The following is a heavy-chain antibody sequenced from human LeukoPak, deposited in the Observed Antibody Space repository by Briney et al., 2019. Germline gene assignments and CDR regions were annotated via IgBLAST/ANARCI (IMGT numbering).Heavy chain of an antibody. Sequence: GGSLRLSCAASGFTFSSYSMNWVRQAPGKGLEWVSSISSSSSYIYYADSVKGRFTISRDNAKNSLYLQMNSLRAEDTAVYYCARSRLKYDYVWGSYRYIFDYWGQGTLVTVSS. CDR1: GFTFSSYS. J-gene: IGHJ4*02. V-gene: IGHV3-21*01. D-gene: IGHD3-16*02. CDR2: ISSSSSYI. CDR3: ARSRLKYDYVWGSYRYIFDY.